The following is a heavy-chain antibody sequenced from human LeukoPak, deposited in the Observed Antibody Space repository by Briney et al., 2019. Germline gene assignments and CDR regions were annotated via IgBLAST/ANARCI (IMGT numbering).Heavy chain of an antibody. CDR3: ARGSRGSSTSRLRNYYYYGMDV. D-gene: IGHD2-2*01. Sequence: ASVKVSCKASGYTLTSYVINWVRQSTGQGLEWMGWMNPNSGNTGYAQKLQGRVTMTRNTSLRTAYMELSSLRSEDTAVYYCARGSRGSSTSRLRNYYYYGMDVWGQGTTVTVSS. J-gene: IGHJ6*02. CDR1: GYTLTSYV. CDR2: MNPNSGNT. V-gene: IGHV1-8*01.